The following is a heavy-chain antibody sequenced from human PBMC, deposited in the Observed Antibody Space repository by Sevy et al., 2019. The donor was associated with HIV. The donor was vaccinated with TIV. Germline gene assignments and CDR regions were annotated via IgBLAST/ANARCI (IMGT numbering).Heavy chain of an antibody. CDR1: GFTFSTYA. D-gene: IGHD3-10*01. V-gene: IGHV3-23*01. J-gene: IGHJ4*02. Sequence: GGSLRLSCAASGFTFSTYAMTWVRQAPGKGLEWVSVISASAGSTYYSDSVKGRFTISRDNSKNTLYLQMNSLRAEDTAVYYCAKDRVSGTYYTGDFDYWGQGTLVTVPS. CDR3: AKDRVSGTYYTGDFDY. CDR2: ISASAGST.